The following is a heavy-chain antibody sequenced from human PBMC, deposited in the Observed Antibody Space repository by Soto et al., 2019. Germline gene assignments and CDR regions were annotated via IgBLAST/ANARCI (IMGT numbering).Heavy chain of an antibody. J-gene: IGHJ4*02. D-gene: IGHD4-17*01. Sequence: ETLSLTCTVSGGSISSSSYYWGWIRQPPGKGLEWIGSIYYSGSTYYNPSLKSRVTISVDTSKNQFSLKLSSVTAADTAVYYCARASTVTFVNWGQGTLVTVSS. CDR2: IYYSGST. CDR3: ARASTVTFVN. CDR1: GGSISSSSYY. V-gene: IGHV4-39*01.